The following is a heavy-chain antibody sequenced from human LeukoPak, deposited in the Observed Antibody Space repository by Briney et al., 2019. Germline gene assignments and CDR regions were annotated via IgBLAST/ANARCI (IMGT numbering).Heavy chain of an antibody. V-gene: IGHV4-34*01. CDR1: GGSFSGYY. D-gene: IGHD3-10*01. CDR3: ARGGRVNYYYYMDV. Sequence: SEALSLTCAVYGGSFSGYYWSWIRQPPAKGLEWIGEINHSGSTNYNPSLKSRVTISVDTSKNQFSLKLSSVTAADTAVYYCARGGRVNYYYYMDVWGKGTTVTVSS. CDR2: INHSGST. J-gene: IGHJ6*03.